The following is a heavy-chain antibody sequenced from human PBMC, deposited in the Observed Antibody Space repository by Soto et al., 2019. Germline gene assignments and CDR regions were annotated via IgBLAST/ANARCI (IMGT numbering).Heavy chain of an antibody. J-gene: IGHJ4*02. CDR2: IIPIFGTA. CDR3: ARDQDRLRLTYFDY. V-gene: IGHV1-69*06. Sequence: QVQLVQSGAEVKKPGSSVKVSCKASGVTFSSYDISWVRQAPGQGLEWMGGIIPIFGTANYAQKYQGRVTITATKPTSTAYMDLSSLRSEDTAVYYCARDQDRLRLTYFDYWGQGTLVTVSS. D-gene: IGHD4-17*01. CDR1: GVTFSSYD.